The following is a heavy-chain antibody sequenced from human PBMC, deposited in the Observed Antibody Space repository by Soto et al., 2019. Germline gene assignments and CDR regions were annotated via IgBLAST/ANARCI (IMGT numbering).Heavy chain of an antibody. CDR1: GFMFSDYY. CDR3: ARGGVLTNVYSYYGMDV. D-gene: IGHD3-10*01. Sequence: QVQLVESGGGLVKPGGSLRLSCVASGFMFSDYYMSWIRQAPGKGLEYISCISTTSSYTNYADSVEGRFTISRDNAKEPVYLQLNSLRLEDTAVYYCARGGVLTNVYSYYGMDVWGQGTTVTVSS. J-gene: IGHJ6*02. V-gene: IGHV3-11*05. CDR2: ISTTSSYT.